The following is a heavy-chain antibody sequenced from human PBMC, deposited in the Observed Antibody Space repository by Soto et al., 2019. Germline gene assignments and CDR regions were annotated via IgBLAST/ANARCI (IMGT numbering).Heavy chain of an antibody. D-gene: IGHD3-9*01. CDR1: GGSISSSSYY. J-gene: IGHJ4*02. Sequence: QLQLQESGPGLVKPSETLSLTCTVSGGSISSSSYYWGWIRQPPGKGLEWIGSIYYSGSTYYNPSLKSRVTISVDTSKNQFSLKLSSVTAADTAVYYCARKRPYYDILTGYHMQVYYFDYWGQGTLVTVSS. V-gene: IGHV4-39*01. CDR3: ARKRPYYDILTGYHMQVYYFDY. CDR2: IYYSGST.